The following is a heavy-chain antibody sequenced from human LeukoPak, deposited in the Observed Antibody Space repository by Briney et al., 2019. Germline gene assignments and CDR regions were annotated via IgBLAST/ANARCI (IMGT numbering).Heavy chain of an antibody. Sequence: TGGSLRLSCAASGFTFSNYAMNWLRHAPGKGLEWVSSITSGGDYIYYADSVKGRFTTSRDNAKNALSLQLNSLRVEDTAVYYCARGHYDVLAASYKWTPDYWGQGTLVTVSS. CDR2: ITSGGDYI. CDR3: ARGHYDVLAASYKWTPDY. V-gene: IGHV3-21*01. J-gene: IGHJ4*02. D-gene: IGHD3-9*01. CDR1: GFTFSNYA.